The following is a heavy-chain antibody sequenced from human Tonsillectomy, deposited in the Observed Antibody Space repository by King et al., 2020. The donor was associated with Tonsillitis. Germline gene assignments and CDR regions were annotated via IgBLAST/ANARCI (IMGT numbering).Heavy chain of an antibody. CDR2: IYHSGST. CDR3: ARASLVVCASDDAFDI. V-gene: IGHV4-38-2*01. J-gene: IGHJ3*02. D-gene: IGHD2-21*01. CDR1: GFSISRGYY. Sequence: VQLQESGPGLVKPSETMSFTCAVSGFSISRGYYWGWIRQPPGKGLEWIGSIYHSGSTDYNPSLKSRVTISEDTSKNQFSLKLSSVTAADTAVYFCARASLVVCASDDAFDIWGQGTMVTVSS.